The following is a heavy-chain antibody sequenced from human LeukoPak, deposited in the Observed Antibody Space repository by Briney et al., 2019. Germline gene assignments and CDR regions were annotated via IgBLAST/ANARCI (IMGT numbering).Heavy chain of an antibody. Sequence: SETLSLTCTVSGGSISSYYWSWLRQPPGKGLEWIGFIYYSGSTHYKASLKSRVNISVDTSKNQFSLRLTSVTAADPAVYYCARHSGSSPHYFDYWGQGTLVTVSS. CDR3: ARHSGSSPHYFDY. CDR2: IYYSGST. J-gene: IGHJ4*02. D-gene: IGHD1-26*01. CDR1: GGSISSYY. V-gene: IGHV4-59*08.